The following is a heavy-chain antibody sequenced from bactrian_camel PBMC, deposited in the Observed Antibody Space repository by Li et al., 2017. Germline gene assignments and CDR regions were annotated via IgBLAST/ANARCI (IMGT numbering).Heavy chain of an antibody. CDR1: GFTFSDYH. D-gene: IGHD3*01. CDR2: ISVRGDTT. V-gene: IGHV3S28*01. Sequence: QLVESGGGLVQPGGSLRLSCAASGFTFSDYHMTWVRQAPGKGLELVSVISVRGDTTYYAVSVKGRFTISRDNAKNTLYLQLNSLKTEDTAIYYCTTTRGVWGQGTQVTVS. J-gene: IGHJ4*01. CDR3: TTTRGV.